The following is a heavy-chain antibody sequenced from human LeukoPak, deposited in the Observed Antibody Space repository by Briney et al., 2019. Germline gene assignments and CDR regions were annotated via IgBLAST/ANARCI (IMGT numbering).Heavy chain of an antibody. CDR1: GYTFTSYA. CDR3: ARDRMTSKSSGYPRGMVY. J-gene: IGHJ4*02. Sequence: GASVKVSCKASGYTFTSYAIHWVRQAPGQRLERMGWINAGNGNTKYSQKFQGRVTITRDTSASTAYMELSSLRSEDTAVYYCARDRMTSKSSGYPRGMVYWGQGTLVTVSS. V-gene: IGHV1-3*01. D-gene: IGHD3-22*01. CDR2: INAGNGNT.